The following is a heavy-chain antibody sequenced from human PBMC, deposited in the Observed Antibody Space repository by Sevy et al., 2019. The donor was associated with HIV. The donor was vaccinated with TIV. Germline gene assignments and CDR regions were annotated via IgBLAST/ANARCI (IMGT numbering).Heavy chain of an antibody. V-gene: IGHV4-38-2*02. D-gene: IGHD4-17*01. CDR1: GYSISSGYY. Sequence: SETLSLTCAVSGYSISSGYYWGWIRQPPGKGLEWIRSIYHSGSTYYNPSLKSRVTISVDTSKNQFSLKLSSVTAADTAVFYCAREFWDYGDPTDPFDYWGQGTLVTVSS. CDR2: IYHSGST. J-gene: IGHJ4*02. CDR3: AREFWDYGDPTDPFDY.